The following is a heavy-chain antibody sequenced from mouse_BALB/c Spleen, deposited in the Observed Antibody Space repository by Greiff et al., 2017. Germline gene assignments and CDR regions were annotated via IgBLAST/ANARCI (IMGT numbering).Heavy chain of an antibody. D-gene: IGHD3-3*01. CDR1: GYTFTSYY. V-gene: IGHV1S56*01. Sequence: QVQLKQSGPELVKPGASVRISCKASGYTFTSYYIHWVKQRPGQGLEWIGWIYPGNVNTKYNEKFKGKATLTADKSSSTAYMQLSSLTSEDSAVYFCARGGQEFAYWGQGTLVTVSA. J-gene: IGHJ3*01. CDR3: ARGGQEFAY. CDR2: IYPGNVNT.